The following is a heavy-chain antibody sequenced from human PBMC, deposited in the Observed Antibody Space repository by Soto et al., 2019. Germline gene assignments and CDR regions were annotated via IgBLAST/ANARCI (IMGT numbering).Heavy chain of an antibody. CDR2: NSYSGRT. CDR3: ARYAGSSWFDY. J-gene: IGHJ4*02. Sequence: SETLSLTCTVSGGSSGTASSGSISTYYWSWIRQPPGKGLEWVGYNSYSGRTNYNPSLKSRVTISLATSRNQFSLKLSSVTAADTAVYYCARYAGSSWFDYWGQGSLVTVSS. D-gene: IGHD6-13*01. V-gene: IGHV4-61*01. CDR1: GGSSGTASSGSISTYY.